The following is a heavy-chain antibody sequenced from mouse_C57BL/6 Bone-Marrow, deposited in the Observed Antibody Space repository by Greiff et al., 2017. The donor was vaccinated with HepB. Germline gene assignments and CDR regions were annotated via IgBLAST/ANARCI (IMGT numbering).Heavy chain of an antibody. CDR2: ISYDGSN. J-gene: IGHJ1*03. CDR3: ARGPSPSYYGSSYWYFDV. V-gene: IGHV3-6*01. CDR1: GYSITSGYY. D-gene: IGHD1-1*01. Sequence: ESGPGLVKPSQSLSLTCSVTGYSITSGYYWNWIRQFPGNKLEWMGYISYDGSNNYNPSLKNRISITRDTSTNQFFLKLNSVTTEDTATYYCARGPSPSYYGSSYWYFDVWGTGTTVTVSS.